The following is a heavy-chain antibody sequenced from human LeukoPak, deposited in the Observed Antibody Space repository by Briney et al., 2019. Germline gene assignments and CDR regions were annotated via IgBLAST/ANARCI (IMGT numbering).Heavy chain of an antibody. CDR1: GFTFSSYA. J-gene: IGHJ1*01. CDR2: ISYDGSNK. Sequence: GGSLRLSCAASGFTFSSYAMHWVRQAPGKGLEWVAVISYDGSNKYYADSVKGRFTISRDNSKNTLYLQMNSLRAEDTAVYYCARDLRDYYDSSGPEYFQHWGQGTLVTVSS. D-gene: IGHD3-22*01. V-gene: IGHV3-30-3*01. CDR3: ARDLRDYYDSSGPEYFQH.